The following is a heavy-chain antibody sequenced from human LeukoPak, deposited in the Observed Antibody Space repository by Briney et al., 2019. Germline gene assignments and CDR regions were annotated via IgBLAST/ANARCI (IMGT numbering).Heavy chain of an antibody. CDR1: GYTFTTYY. V-gene: IGHV1-46*01. CDR2: INPSGGST. D-gene: IGHD6-19*01. Sequence: GASVKVSCKASGYTFTTYYVHWVRQAPGQGLEWMGIINPSGGSTTYAQKFQGRVTMTRDTSISTAYMELSSLRSDDAAVYYCARGGVQWLDYFDYWGQGTLVTVSS. CDR3: ARGGVQWLDYFDY. J-gene: IGHJ4*02.